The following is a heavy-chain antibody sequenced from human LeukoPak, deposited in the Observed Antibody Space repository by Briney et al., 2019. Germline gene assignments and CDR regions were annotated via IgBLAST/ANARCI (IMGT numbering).Heavy chain of an antibody. CDR3: ARRRGATVTFWFDP. D-gene: IGHD4-17*01. Sequence: SVKVSCKASGYTFTSYYMHWVRQAPGQGLEWMGGIIPIFGTANYAQKFQGRVTITADESTSTAYMELSSLRSEDTAVYYCARRRGATVTFWFDPWGQGTLVTVSS. J-gene: IGHJ5*02. CDR1: GYTFTSYY. V-gene: IGHV1-69*13. CDR2: IIPIFGTA.